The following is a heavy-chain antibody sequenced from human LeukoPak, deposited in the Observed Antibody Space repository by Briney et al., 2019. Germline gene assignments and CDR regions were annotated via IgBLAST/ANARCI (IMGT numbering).Heavy chain of an antibody. J-gene: IGHJ6*03. V-gene: IGHV4-4*07. Sequence: PSETLSLTCTVSGGSISNYYWSWIRQAAGKGLEWIGRISTSGSTNYNPSLKSRLTMSVDTSKDQFSLKLSSVTAAATAGCYRARGSQTDTFCGYPSIYNYDYYMVVWGKGTTVTVSS. CDR3: ARGSQTDTFCGYPSIYNYDYYMVV. D-gene: IGHD2/OR15-2a*01. CDR1: GGSISNYY. CDR2: ISTSGST.